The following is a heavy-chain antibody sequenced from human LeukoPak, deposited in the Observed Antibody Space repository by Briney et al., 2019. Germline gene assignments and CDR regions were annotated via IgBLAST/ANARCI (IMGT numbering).Heavy chain of an antibody. Sequence: ASVKVSCKASGYTFTSYAMHWVRQAPGQRLEWMGWINAGNGNTKYSQEFQGRVTITRDTSANTAYMELSSLRSEDMAVYYCARTIYYGSGSPMGYWGQGTLVTVSS. CDR3: ARTIYYGSGSPMGY. CDR2: INAGNGNT. D-gene: IGHD3-10*01. V-gene: IGHV1-3*03. J-gene: IGHJ4*02. CDR1: GYTFTSYA.